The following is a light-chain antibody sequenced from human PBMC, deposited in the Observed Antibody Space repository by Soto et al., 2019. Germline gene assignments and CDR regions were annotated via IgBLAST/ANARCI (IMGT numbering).Light chain of an antibody. CDR3: QQYGSSPVT. J-gene: IGKJ5*01. V-gene: IGKV3-20*01. CDR1: QSVSNNY. CDR2: GAS. Sequence: EIVMTQSPATLSLSPGERATLSCSASQSVSNNYLALYQQKPGQAPRLLIYGASNRATGIPDRFSGSGSGTDFTLTISRLEPEDFAVYYCQQYGSSPVTFGQGTRLEIK.